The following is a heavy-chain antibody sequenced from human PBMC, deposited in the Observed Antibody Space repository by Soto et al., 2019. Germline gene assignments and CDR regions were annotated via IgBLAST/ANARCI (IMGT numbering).Heavy chain of an antibody. CDR2: MNPNSGNT. V-gene: IGHV1-8*01. CDR1: GYTFTSHD. D-gene: IGHD4-17*01. Sequence: QVQLVQSGAEVKKPGASVKVSCKASGYTFTSHDINWVRQATGQGLEWMGCMNPNSGNTGYAQKFQGRVTMTRNTAKSTAYRERSSLRSEDTAVYYCARWDYGVYARFDFWGQGTLVTVSS. CDR3: ARWDYGVYARFDF. J-gene: IGHJ4*02.